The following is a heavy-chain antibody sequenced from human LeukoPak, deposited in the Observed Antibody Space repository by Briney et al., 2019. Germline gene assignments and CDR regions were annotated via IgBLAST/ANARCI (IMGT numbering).Heavy chain of an antibody. CDR2: ISSSGSTI. J-gene: IGHJ4*02. Sequence: PGGSLRLSCAASGFTFSDYYMSWIRQAPGKGLEWVSYISSSGSTIYYADSVKGRFTISRDNAKNSLYLQLNSLRAEDTAVYYCARRDGYNYDSPIDYWGQGTLVTVSS. CDR1: GFTFSDYY. CDR3: ARRDGYNYDSPIDY. D-gene: IGHD5-24*01. V-gene: IGHV3-11*01.